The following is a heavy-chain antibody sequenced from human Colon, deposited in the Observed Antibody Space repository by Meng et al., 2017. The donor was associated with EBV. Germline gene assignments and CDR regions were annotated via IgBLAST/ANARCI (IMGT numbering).Heavy chain of an antibody. CDR3: ARGGNFDP. CDR2: ISTNTGTP. Sequence: QVKLVQSGSELKKPGASVKVSCKVSGYTFSTYTINWVRQAHGRGLEWMGWISTNTGTPTYTQGFTGRSVFSLDTSVSTAYLQISSLKAEDTAVYYCARGGNFDPWGQGTLVTVSS. V-gene: IGHV7-4-1*02. D-gene: IGHD2/OR15-2a*01. J-gene: IGHJ5*02. CDR1: GYTFSTYT.